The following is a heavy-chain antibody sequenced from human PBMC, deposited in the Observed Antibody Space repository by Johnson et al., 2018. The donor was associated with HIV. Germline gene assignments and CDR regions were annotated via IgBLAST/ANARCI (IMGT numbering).Heavy chain of an antibody. CDR2: INWNGGRT. J-gene: IGHJ3*02. V-gene: IGHV3-20*04. CDR1: GFRFDDYG. Sequence: VQLVESGGGVVRPGGSLRLSCTVAGFRFDDYGMSWVRQAPGKGLEWISTINWNGGRTGYVDSLKGRFTISRDNAKNSLYLQMDSLRPEDTALYYCARDKYGVPSGAFDIWGQGTMVSVSS. CDR3: ARDKYGVPSGAFDI. D-gene: IGHD2-8*01.